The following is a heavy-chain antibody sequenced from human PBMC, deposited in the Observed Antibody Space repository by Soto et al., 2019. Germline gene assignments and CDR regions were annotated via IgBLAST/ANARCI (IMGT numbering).Heavy chain of an antibody. Sequence: GGSLRLSCAASGFTFSSYAMHWVRQAPGKGLEWVAVISYDGSNKYYADSVKGRFTISRDNSKNTLYLQMNSLRAEDTAVYYCARDFFDDSSGYTPGSAFDIWGQGTMVTV. D-gene: IGHD3-22*01. CDR1: GFTFSSYA. J-gene: IGHJ3*02. CDR3: ARDFFDDSSGYTPGSAFDI. V-gene: IGHV3-30-3*01. CDR2: ISYDGSNK.